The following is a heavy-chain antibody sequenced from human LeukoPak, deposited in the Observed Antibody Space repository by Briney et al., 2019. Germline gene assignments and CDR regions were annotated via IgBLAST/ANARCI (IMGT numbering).Heavy chain of an antibody. CDR2: ISAYNGNT. CDR3: ARDHGGSYSSGWDLDY. D-gene: IGHD6-19*01. V-gene: IGHV1-18*01. CDR1: GYTFTSYG. Sequence: ASVKVSCKASGYTFTSYGISWVRQAPGQGLEWMGWISAYNGNTNYAQKFQGWVTMTRDTSISTAYMELSRLRSDDTAVYYCARDHGGSYSSGWDLDYWGQGTLVTVSS. J-gene: IGHJ4*02.